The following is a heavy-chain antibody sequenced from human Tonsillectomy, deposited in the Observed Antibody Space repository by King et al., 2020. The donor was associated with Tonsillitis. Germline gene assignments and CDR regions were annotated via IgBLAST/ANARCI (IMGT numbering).Heavy chain of an antibody. V-gene: IGHV4-34*01. D-gene: IGHD3-3*01. J-gene: IGHJ6*03. CDR3: ARGGGDFWSGYYANYYYYYMDV. CDR1: GGSFSGYY. CDR2: INHSGST. Sequence: VQLQQWGAGLLKPSETLSLTCAVYGGSFSGYYWSWIRQPPGKGLEWIGEINHSGSTNYNPSLKSRVTISVDTSKNQFSLKLSSVTAADTAVYYCARGGGDFWSGYYANYYYYYMDVWCKGTTVTVSS.